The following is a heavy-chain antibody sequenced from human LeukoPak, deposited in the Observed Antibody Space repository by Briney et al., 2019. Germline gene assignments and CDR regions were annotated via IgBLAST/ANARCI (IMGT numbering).Heavy chain of an antibody. CDR1: GFTFSNFG. J-gene: IGHJ5*02. V-gene: IGHV3-33*08. CDR2: ISYDGKDK. CDR3: GRPPLGYCTGGSCSFDP. Sequence: GGSLRLSCATSGFTFSNFGMNWVRQAPGKGLQWVAFISYDGKDKYYSDSVKGRITISRDNAKNSLYLQMNSLRGDDTAVYYCGRPPLGYCTGGSCSFDPWGQGTLVTVSS. D-gene: IGHD2-15*01.